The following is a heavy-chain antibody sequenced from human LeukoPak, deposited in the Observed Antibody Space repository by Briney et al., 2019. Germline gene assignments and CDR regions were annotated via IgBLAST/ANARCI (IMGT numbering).Heavy chain of an antibody. D-gene: IGHD4-17*01. J-gene: IGHJ5*02. CDR1: GGHFSGYY. CDR2: IKHSGST. V-gene: IGHV4-34*01. CDR3: ARYGDYLYFFDP. Sequence: SETLSLTCAVYGGHFSGYYLTWIRQPPGQGLEWIGEIKHSGSTKYNPSLKSRVTISADTSKNQFYLKLSSVTAADTAVYYCARYGDYLYFFDPWGQGALVTVSS.